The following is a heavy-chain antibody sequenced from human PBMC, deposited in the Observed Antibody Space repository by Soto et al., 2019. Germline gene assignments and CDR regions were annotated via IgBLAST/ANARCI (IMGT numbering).Heavy chain of an antibody. D-gene: IGHD3-22*01. CDR3: ARDFFDSSDYTTNWFDP. J-gene: IGHJ5*02. V-gene: IGHV4-39*01. CDR1: GGSISSSSYY. Sequence: SETLSLTCTVSGGSISSSSYYWAWIRQPPGEGLEWIGSIYHTGNAYYNPSLKSRVTISVDTSKNQFSLKLTSVTAADAALYYCARDFFDSSDYTTNWFDPWGQGTLVTV. CDR2: IYHTGNA.